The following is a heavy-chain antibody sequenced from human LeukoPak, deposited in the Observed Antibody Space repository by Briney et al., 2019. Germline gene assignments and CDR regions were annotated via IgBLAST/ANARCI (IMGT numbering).Heavy chain of an antibody. CDR3: ARDRGDGYITPY. D-gene: IGHD5-24*01. CDR1: GFTFSSYS. Sequence: GGSLRLSCAASGFTFSSYSMNWVRQAPGKGLEWVSSISSSSSYIYYTDSVKGRFTISRDNAKNSLYLQMNSLRAEDTAVYYCARDRGDGYITPYWGQGTLVTVSS. V-gene: IGHV3-21*01. J-gene: IGHJ4*02. CDR2: ISSSSSYI.